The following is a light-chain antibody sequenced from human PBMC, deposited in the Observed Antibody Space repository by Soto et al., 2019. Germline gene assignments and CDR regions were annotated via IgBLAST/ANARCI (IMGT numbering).Light chain of an antibody. CDR2: DAS. V-gene: IGKV1-13*02. Sequence: AIQLTQSPSSLSASVGDRVTITCRASQGISSALAWYQQKPGKAPNLLIYDASSFQSGVSSRFSGSGSGTEVTLTISSLQPDDFATYYCQQYKTYPWSFGQGTKV. CDR1: QGISSA. CDR3: QQYKTYPWS. J-gene: IGKJ1*01.